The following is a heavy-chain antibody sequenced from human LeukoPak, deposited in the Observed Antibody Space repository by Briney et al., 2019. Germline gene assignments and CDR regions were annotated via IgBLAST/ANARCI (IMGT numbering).Heavy chain of an antibody. V-gene: IGHV3-7*05. J-gene: IGHJ5*02. CDR2: IKQDGSGK. CDR1: GFTFSNYW. Sequence: GRSLRLASVAAGFTFSNYWMSWDRQAPGEGLEWVANIKQDGSGKYFVDSVKGRFTISRDNVKNSLYLQMNSLRAEDTAVYYCVRGSSGTAVRGVSWAWFDPWGQGTLVTVSS. D-gene: IGHD3-10*01. CDR3: VRGSSGTAVRGVSWAWFDP.